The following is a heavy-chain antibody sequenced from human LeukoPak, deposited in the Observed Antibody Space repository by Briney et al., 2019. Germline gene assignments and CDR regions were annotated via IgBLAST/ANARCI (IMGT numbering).Heavy chain of an antibody. D-gene: IGHD2-8*01. CDR3: AGQEDHPAIENIVLMVYAPNWFDP. Sequence: GGSLRLSCTASGFTVSSNYMSWVRQAPGEGLEWVSVIYSGGSTYYADSVKGRFTISRDNSKNTLYLQMNSLRAEDTAVYYCAGQEDHPAIENIVLMVYAPNWFDPWGQGTPVTVSS. V-gene: IGHV3-66*04. J-gene: IGHJ5*02. CDR2: IYSGGST. CDR1: GFTVSSNY.